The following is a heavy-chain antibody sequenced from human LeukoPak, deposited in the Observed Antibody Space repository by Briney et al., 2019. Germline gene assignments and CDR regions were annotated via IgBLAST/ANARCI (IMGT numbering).Heavy chain of an antibody. D-gene: IGHD5-12*01. CDR3: ARSLSGYDPLSAF. CDR2: MTASSATF. Sequence: TGGSLRLSCEVSGFTFSSYSMTWVRQVPGRGLEWIAYMTASSATFYYADSVRGRFTISRDNARNSLFLQMNSLTVEDTAVYYCARSLSGYDPLSAFWGQGTLVTVSS. J-gene: IGHJ4*02. V-gene: IGHV3-48*04. CDR1: GFTFSSYS.